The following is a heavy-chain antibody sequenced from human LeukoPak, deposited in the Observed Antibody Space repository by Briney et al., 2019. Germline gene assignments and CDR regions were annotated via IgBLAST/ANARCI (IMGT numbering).Heavy chain of an antibody. J-gene: IGHJ4*02. CDR3: ARGERWLQLMFDY. CDR1: GYTFTGYY. D-gene: IGHD5-24*01. CDR2: INPNSGGT. V-gene: IGHV1-2*02. Sequence: GASVKVSCKASGYTFTGYYMHWVRQAPGQGLEWMGWINPNSGGTNYAQKFQGRVTMTSDTSISTAYMELSRLRSDDTAVYYCARGERWLQLMFDYWGQGTLVTVSS.